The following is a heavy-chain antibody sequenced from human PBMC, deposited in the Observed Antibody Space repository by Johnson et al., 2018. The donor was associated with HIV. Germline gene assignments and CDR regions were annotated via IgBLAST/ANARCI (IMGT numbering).Heavy chain of an antibody. V-gene: IGHV3-33*06. J-gene: IGHJ3*02. CDR2: MWYDGSNK. CDR3: AKDQWSSSWTNDAFDI. Sequence: QVQLVESGGGVVQPGRSLRLSCAASGFTFSSYGMHRVRQAPGKGLEWVAVMWYDGSNKYYADSVKGRFPLSRDNSKITLYLQMNSLRAEDTAVYYCAKDQWSSSWTNDAFDIWGQGTMVTVSS. D-gene: IGHD6-13*01. CDR1: GFTFSSYG.